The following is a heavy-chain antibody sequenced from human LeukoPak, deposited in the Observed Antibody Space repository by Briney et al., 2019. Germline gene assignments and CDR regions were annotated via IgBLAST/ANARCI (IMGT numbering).Heavy chain of an antibody. J-gene: IGHJ6*02. D-gene: IGHD2-2*01. V-gene: IGHV1-2*02. CDR1: GYTFTAYH. CDR3: ALGCSDTSCYRWATNV. Sequence: ASVKVSCKASGYTFTAYHMHWVRQAPGQGLEWMGWINPNTGGTSYAQKFQGRVTMTRDTSIITAYMELSRLRSDDTAVYYCALGCSDTSCYRWATNVWGQGTTVTVSS. CDR2: INPNTGGT.